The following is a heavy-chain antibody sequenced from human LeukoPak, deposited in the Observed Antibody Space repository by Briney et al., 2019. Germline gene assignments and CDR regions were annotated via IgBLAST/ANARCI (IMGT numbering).Heavy chain of an antibody. J-gene: IGHJ3*02. V-gene: IGHV4-34*01. CDR3: ARGRTIWFGECNAFDI. D-gene: IGHD3-10*01. Sequence: SETLAVTCAVYGGSFSGYYWGWIRQPPGKGLEGIGEINHSGSTNYNPSLNSPVTISVDTSKNQFSLKLSPVTAADTAVYYCARGRTIWFGECNAFDIWGQGTMVTVSS. CDR1: GGSFSGYY. CDR2: INHSGST.